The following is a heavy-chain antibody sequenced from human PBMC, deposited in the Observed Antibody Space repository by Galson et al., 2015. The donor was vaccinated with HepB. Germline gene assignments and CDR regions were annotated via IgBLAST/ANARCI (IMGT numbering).Heavy chain of an antibody. D-gene: IGHD2-21*02. Sequence: SLRLSCAASGFTLRDYAMHWVRQAPGKGLEWVAFISWDGSKTFYGDSVRGRFTISRDNSKNILYLEMNSLRGEDTAVFYCVREHAQAHICGGDCYSAGYWSQGALVTVSS. CDR2: ISWDGSKT. J-gene: IGHJ4*02. CDR1: GFTLRDYA. V-gene: IGHV3-30-3*01. CDR3: VREHAQAHICGGDCYSAGY.